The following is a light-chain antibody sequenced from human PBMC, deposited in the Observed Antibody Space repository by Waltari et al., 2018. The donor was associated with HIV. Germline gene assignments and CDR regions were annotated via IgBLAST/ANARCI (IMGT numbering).Light chain of an antibody. Sequence: SYVLTQPPSVSVAPGKTARMTCGGNNFESISVHWYQQKPGQAPVLVIYYDSDRPSGIPERFSGSNSGNTATLTISRVEAGDEADYYCQVWDNNSEHPGVVFGGGTKLTVL. J-gene: IGLJ2*01. V-gene: IGLV3-21*04. CDR1: NFESIS. CDR2: YDS. CDR3: QVWDNNSEHPGVV.